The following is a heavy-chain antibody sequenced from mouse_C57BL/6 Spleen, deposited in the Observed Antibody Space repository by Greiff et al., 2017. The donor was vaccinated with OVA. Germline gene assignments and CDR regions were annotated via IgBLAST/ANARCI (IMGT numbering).Heavy chain of an antibody. V-gene: IGHV1-52*01. J-gene: IGHJ4*01. D-gene: IGHD1-1*01. CDR3: ARFTYYGSSYYAMDY. Sequence: VQLQQPGAELVRPGSSVKLSCKASGYTFTSYWMHWVKQRPIQGLEWIGNIDPSDSETHYNQKFKDKATLTVDKSSSTAYMQLSSLTSEDSAVYYCARFTYYGSSYYAMDYWGQGTSVTVSS. CDR2: IDPSDSET. CDR1: GYTFTSYW.